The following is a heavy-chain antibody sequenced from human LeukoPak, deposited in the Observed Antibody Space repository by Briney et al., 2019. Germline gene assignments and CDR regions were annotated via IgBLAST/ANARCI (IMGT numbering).Heavy chain of an antibody. Sequence: GGSLRLSCAASGFTFSSFTMNWVRQAPGKGLEWVSSISSSSSYILYADSVKGRFTISRDNAKNSLYLQMNSLRAEDTAVYYCARDPIRYFVYFDYWGQGPLVTVSS. CDR2: ISSSSSYI. D-gene: IGHD3-9*01. CDR1: GFTFSSFT. CDR3: ARDPIRYFVYFDY. V-gene: IGHV3-21*01. J-gene: IGHJ4*02.